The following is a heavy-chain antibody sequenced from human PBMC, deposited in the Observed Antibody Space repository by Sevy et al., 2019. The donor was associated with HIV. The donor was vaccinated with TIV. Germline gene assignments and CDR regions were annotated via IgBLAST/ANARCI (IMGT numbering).Heavy chain of an antibody. V-gene: IGHV3-21*04. CDR1: GFTFSSYS. D-gene: IGHD2-15*01. Sequence: GGSLRLSCAASGFTFSSYSMNWVRQAPGKGLEWVSSISSSSSYIYYADSVKGRFTISRDNAKNTLYLQMNSLRAEDTAVYYCAKDSCSGGSCYHPIDYWGQGTLVTVSS. CDR3: AKDSCSGGSCYHPIDY. CDR2: ISSSSSYI. J-gene: IGHJ4*02.